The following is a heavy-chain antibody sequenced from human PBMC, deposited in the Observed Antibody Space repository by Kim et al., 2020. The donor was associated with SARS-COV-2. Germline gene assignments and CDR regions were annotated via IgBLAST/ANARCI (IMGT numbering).Heavy chain of an antibody. CDR2: MSYGGPT. J-gene: IGHJ4*02. V-gene: IGHV4-39*01. CDR3: AANWDD. CDR1: GASVSSSSLY. Sequence: SETLSLTCNVSGASVSSSSLYWGWFRQPPGKGLEWIGSMSYGGPTDYNPSLRSRLFLSVDTSKNQFFLKLSSMIAADTAVSYCAANWDDWGQGTIVTVSS.